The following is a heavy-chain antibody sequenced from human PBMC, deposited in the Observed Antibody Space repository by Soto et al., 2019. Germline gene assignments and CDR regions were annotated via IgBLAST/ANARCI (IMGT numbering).Heavy chain of an antibody. V-gene: IGHV3-74*01. CDR2: ISSDGTST. Sequence: GGSLRLSCAASGFTFSNYWMHWVRQAPGKGPVWVSRISSDGTSTTYADSVKGRFTISRDNAKNMLYLQVNSLRVEDTAVYYCARVPNCDSSSCYSYFDFWGQGALVTVSS. CDR1: GFTFSNYW. D-gene: IGHD2-2*01. J-gene: IGHJ4*02. CDR3: ARVPNCDSSSCYSYFDF.